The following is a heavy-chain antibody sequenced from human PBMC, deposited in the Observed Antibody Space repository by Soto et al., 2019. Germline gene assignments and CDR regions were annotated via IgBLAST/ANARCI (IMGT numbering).Heavy chain of an antibody. V-gene: IGHV1-3*01. D-gene: IGHD3-9*01. J-gene: IGHJ4*02. CDR2: INAGNGNT. CDR1: GYTFTSYG. Sequence: GASVKVSCKASGYTFTSYGISWVRQAPGQRLEWMGWINAGNGNTKYSQKFQGRVTITRDTSASTAYMELSSLRSEDTAVYYCARDGYDILTGYYKGLGYWGQGTLVTVSS. CDR3: ARDGYDILTGYYKGLGY.